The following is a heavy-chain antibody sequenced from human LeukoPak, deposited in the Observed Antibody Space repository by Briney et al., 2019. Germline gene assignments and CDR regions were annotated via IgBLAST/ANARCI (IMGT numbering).Heavy chain of an antibody. J-gene: IGHJ3*01. CDR2: IYYSGST. V-gene: IGHV4-39*07. CDR1: GGSISSSSYY. CDR3: ASDSISMNAFDA. D-gene: IGHD3-22*01. Sequence: PSETLSLTCTVSGGSISSSSYYWGWIRQPPGKGLEWIGSIYYSGSTYYNPSLKSRVTISVDTSKNQFSLKLSSVTAADTAVYYCASDSISMNAFDAWGQGTMVTVSS.